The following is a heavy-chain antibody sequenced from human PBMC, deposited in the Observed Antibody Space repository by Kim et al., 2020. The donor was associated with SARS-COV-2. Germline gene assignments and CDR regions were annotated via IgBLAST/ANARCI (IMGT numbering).Heavy chain of an antibody. Sequence: SETLSLTCTVSGGSISSYYWSWIRQPPGKGLEWIGYIYYSGSTNYNPSLKSRVTISVDTPKNQFSLKLSSVTAADTAVYYCARARGYGWDYYYYGMDVWGQGTTVTVSS. J-gene: IGHJ6*02. CDR1: GGSISSYY. V-gene: IGHV4-59*01. CDR2: IYYSGST. CDR3: ARARGYGWDYYYYGMDV. D-gene: IGHD3-16*01.